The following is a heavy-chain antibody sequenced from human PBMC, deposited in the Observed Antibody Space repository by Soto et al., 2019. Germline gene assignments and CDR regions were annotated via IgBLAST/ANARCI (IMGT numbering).Heavy chain of an antibody. CDR1: GGSISSSSYY. CDR3: ARIHYYDSSGYARYFDY. D-gene: IGHD3-22*01. V-gene: IGHV4-39*01. Sequence: SETLSLTCTVSGGSISSSSYYWGWIRQPPGKGLEWIGSIYYSGSTYYNPSLKSRVTISVDTSKNQFSLKLSSVTAADTAVYYCARIHYYDSSGYARYFDYWGQGTLVTVSS. J-gene: IGHJ4*02. CDR2: IYYSGST.